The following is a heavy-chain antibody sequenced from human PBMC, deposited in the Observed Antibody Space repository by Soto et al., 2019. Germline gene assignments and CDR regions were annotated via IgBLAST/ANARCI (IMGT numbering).Heavy chain of an antibody. CDR1: GGSVSSGSYY. CDR2: IYYSGST. J-gene: IGHJ6*02. V-gene: IGHV4-61*01. Sequence: QVQLQESGPGLVKPSETLSLTCTVSGGSVSSGSYYWSWIRQPPGKGLEWIGYIYYSGSTNYNPSLKSRVTISVNTSKNQFSPKLSSVTAADTAVYYLARGPYYDFWSGYSKGMDVWGQGTTVTVSS. D-gene: IGHD3-3*01. CDR3: ARGPYYDFWSGYSKGMDV.